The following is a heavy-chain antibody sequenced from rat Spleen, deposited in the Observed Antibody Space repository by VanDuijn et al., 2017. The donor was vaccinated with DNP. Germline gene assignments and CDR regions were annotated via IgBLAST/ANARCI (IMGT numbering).Heavy chain of an antibody. CDR3: TTDFERGY. J-gene: IGHJ2*01. CDR1: GFSFSAYN. Sequence: EVQLVESGGGLVQPGRSLRLSCAASGFSFSAYNMAWVRQAPKKGLEWVASISASGDSTSYRDSVRGRFTISRDTAKSTLYLQMDSLRSEDTATYYCTTDFERGYWGQGVMVTVSS. D-gene: IGHD1-11*01. CDR2: ISASGDST. V-gene: IGHV5-27*01.